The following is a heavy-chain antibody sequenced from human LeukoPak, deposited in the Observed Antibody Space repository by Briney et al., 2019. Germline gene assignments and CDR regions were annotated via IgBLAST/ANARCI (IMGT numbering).Heavy chain of an antibody. CDR3: ARDERLSCSTTNCYYFDF. V-gene: IGHV1-18*01. Sequence: EASVKVSCKASGYTFTNYGISWVRQAPGQGLEWMGWVSGYDNGNTNSAQKFQGRVTMTTDTSTSTAYMELWSLRSDDTAVYYCARDERLSCSTTNCYYFDFWGQGTLVTVSS. CDR2: VSGYDNGNT. D-gene: IGHD2-2*01. CDR1: GYTFTNYG. J-gene: IGHJ4*02.